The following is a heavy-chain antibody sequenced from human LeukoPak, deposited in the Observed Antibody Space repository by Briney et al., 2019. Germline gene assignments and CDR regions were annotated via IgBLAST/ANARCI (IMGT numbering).Heavy chain of an antibody. Sequence: SETLSLTCTVPGGSISSSSYYWGWIRQPPGKGLEWIGSIYYSGSTYYNPSLKSRVTISVDTSKNQFSLKLSSVTAADTAVYYCARALLWFGEPYFDCWGQGTLVTVSS. D-gene: IGHD3-10*01. J-gene: IGHJ4*02. CDR3: ARALLWFGEPYFDC. CDR2: IYYSGST. V-gene: IGHV4-39*01. CDR1: GGSISSSSYY.